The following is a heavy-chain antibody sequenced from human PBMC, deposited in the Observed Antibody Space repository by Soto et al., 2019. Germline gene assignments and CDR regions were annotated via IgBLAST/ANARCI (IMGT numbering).Heavy chain of an antibody. CDR1: GFTFSSYA. CDR2: ISGSGGNT. V-gene: IGHV3-23*01. Sequence: EVQLLESGGGLVQPGGSLRLSCAASGFTFSSYAMTWVRQAPGNGLECVSGISGSGGNTYYTDSVKSRFTISRDNSKNTLYLLMNSLRAEDTAVYYCAKFSAHSMYDTSSAPDYWGQGTLVTVSS. CDR3: AKFSAHSMYDTSSAPDY. D-gene: IGHD3-22*01. J-gene: IGHJ4*02.